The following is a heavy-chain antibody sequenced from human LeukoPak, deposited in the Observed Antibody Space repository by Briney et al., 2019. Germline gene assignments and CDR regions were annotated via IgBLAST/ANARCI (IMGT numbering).Heavy chain of an antibody. J-gene: IGHJ5*02. CDR3: AKEGAYCGGDCYFNWFDP. V-gene: IGHV3-9*01. D-gene: IGHD2-21*02. Sequence: PGGSLRLSCAASGFTFDDYAMHWVRQAPGKGLEWVSGISWNSGSIGYADSVKGRFTISRDNAKNSLYLQMNSLRAEDTALYYCAKEGAYCGGDCYFNWFDPWGQGTLVTVSS. CDR2: ISWNSGSI. CDR1: GFTFDDYA.